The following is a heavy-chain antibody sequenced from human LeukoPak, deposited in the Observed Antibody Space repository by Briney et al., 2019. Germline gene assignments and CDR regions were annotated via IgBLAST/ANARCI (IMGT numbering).Heavy chain of an antibody. Sequence: QPGRSLRLSCSASGFTFDDYAVSWFRQAPGKGLEWVSGISWNSGSIGYADSVKGRFTISRDNAKNSLYLQMNSLRAEDMALYYCAKDFGAYYDYVWGSYRSGELWNAFDIWGQGTMVTVSS. CDR1: GFTFDDYA. J-gene: IGHJ3*02. CDR3: AKDFGAYYDYVWGSYRSGELWNAFDI. CDR2: ISWNSGSI. V-gene: IGHV3-9*03. D-gene: IGHD3-16*02.